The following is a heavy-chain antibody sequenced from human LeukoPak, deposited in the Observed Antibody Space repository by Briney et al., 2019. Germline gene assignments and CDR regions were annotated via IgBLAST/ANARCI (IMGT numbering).Heavy chain of an antibody. V-gene: IGHV3-30*02. Sequence: SGGSLRLSCAASGFTFSSYVMHWVRQAPGKGLEWVAFIRYDGSNEYYADSVKGRFTISRDNSKNTLDLQMNSLRAEDTAVYYCAKDTGRDFDYWGQGTLVTVSS. J-gene: IGHJ4*02. D-gene: IGHD2-8*02. CDR3: AKDTGRDFDY. CDR1: GFTFSSYV. CDR2: IRYDGSNE.